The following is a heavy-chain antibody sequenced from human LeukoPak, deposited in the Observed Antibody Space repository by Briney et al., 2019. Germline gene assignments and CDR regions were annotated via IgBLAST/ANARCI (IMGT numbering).Heavy chain of an antibody. CDR2: INHSGST. CDR3: ARKRRRTVVTPDAFDI. J-gene: IGHJ3*02. Sequence: PSETLSLTCTVSGGSISSSSYYWGWIRQPPGKGLGWIGEINHSGSTNYNPPLKSRVTISVDTSKNQFSLKLSSVTAADTAVYYCARKRRRTVVTPDAFDIWGQGTMVTVSS. D-gene: IGHD4-23*01. V-gene: IGHV4-39*07. CDR1: GGSISSSSYY.